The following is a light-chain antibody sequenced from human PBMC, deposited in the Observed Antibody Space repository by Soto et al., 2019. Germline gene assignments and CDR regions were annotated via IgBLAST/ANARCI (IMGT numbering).Light chain of an antibody. J-gene: IGLJ1*01. Sequence: QCALNQPASVSGSAGQAITISCTGTSSDVGSYNLVSWYQQHPGKAPKLMIYEVSKRPSGVSNRFSGSKSGNTASLTISGLQAEDEADYYCCSYAGSSTLPYVFGTGTKVTVL. V-gene: IGLV2-23*02. CDR3: CSYAGSSTLPYV. CDR1: SSDVGSYNL. CDR2: EVS.